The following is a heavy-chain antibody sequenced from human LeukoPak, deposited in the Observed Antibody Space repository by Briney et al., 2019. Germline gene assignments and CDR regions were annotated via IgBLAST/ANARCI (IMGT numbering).Heavy chain of an antibody. CDR1: GFTFSNYA. D-gene: IGHD6-13*01. J-gene: IGHJ4*02. V-gene: IGHV3-23*01. Sequence: GGSLSLSCAASGFTFSNYAMSWVRQAPGKGLEWVSTIRGSGDTTYYADSVQGRFTISRDNSKTTLYLQLNSLRAEDTAVYYCAKVRSGSWDYFDYWGQGTLVTVSS. CDR3: AKVRSGSWDYFDY. CDR2: IRGSGDTT.